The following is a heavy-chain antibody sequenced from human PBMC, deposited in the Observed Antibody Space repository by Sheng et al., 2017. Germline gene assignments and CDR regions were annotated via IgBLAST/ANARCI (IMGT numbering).Heavy chain of an antibody. V-gene: IGHV3-9*01. CDR2: ISWNSGSI. J-gene: IGHJ6*01. Sequence: EVQLVESGGGLVQPGRSLRLSCAASGFTFDDYAMHWVRQAPGKGLEWVSGISWNSGSIGYADSVKGRFTISRDNAKNSLYLQMNSLRAEDTALYYCAKGAPGSGTFYYGM. D-gene: IGHD3-10*01. CDR1: GFTFDDYA. CDR3: AKGAPGSGTFYYGM.